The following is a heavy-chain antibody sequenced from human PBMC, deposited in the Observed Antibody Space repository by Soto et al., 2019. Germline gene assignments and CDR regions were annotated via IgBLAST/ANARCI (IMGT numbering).Heavy chain of an antibody. V-gene: IGHV3-30-3*01. CDR2: ISYDGSNK. J-gene: IGHJ4*02. CDR3: AGGIAVAHPFDY. D-gene: IGHD6-19*01. CDR1: GFTFSSYA. Sequence: QVQLVESGGGVVQPGRSLRLSCAASGFTFSSYAMHWVRQAPGKGLEWVAVISYDGSNKYYADSVKGRFTISRDNSKNTLYQQMNSLRAEDTAVYYCAGGIAVAHPFDYWGQGTLVTVSS.